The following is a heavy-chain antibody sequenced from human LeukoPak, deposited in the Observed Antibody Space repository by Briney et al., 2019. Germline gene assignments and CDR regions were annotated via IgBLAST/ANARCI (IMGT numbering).Heavy chain of an antibody. J-gene: IGHJ4*02. D-gene: IGHD2-15*01. Sequence: PGGSLRLSCAASGFTFSSYGMHWVRQAPGKGLEWVAVISYDGSNKYYADFVKGRFTISRDNSKNTLYLQMNSLRAEDTAVYYCAKDLPPYIVVVVAATIDYWGQGTLVTVSS. CDR3: AKDLPPYIVVVVAATIDY. V-gene: IGHV3-30*18. CDR1: GFTFSSYG. CDR2: ISYDGSNK.